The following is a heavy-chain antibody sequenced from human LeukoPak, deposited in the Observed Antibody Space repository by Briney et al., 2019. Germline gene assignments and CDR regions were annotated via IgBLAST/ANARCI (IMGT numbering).Heavy chain of an antibody. V-gene: IGHV1-46*01. CDR1: GYTFTSYY. D-gene: IGHD1-7*01. J-gene: IGHJ4*02. CDR3: ARAWEAVAGNYGVIDY. CDR2: INPSGGGT. Sequence: ASVKVSCKASGYTFTSYYMHWVRQAPGQGLEWMGIINPSGGGTSYARKFQGRVTMTRDMSTSTVYMELNSLTSEDTAVYYCARAWEAVAGNYGVIDYWGQGTLVTVSS.